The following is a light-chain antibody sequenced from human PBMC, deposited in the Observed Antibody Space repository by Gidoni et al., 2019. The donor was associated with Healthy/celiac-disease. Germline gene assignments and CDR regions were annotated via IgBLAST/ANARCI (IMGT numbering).Light chain of an antibody. CDR3: QQSYSTLLT. CDR1: QSISSY. Sequence: DIQMTQSPSSLSASVGDRVTITCRASQSISSYLNWYQQKPGKAPKLLIYAASSLQSGVPSRFSGSGSGTDFTLPISSLQPEDFATYYCQQSYSTLLTFXGXTKVEIK. V-gene: IGKV1-39*01. CDR2: AAS. J-gene: IGKJ4*01.